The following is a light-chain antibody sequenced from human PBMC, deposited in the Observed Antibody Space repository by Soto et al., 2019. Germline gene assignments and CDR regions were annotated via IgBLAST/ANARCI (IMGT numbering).Light chain of an antibody. CDR1: QRISRW. J-gene: IGKJ1*01. CDR2: GAP. Sequence: MTQSPSTLSASVGDRVTITCRASQRISRWLAWYQQKPGQAPRVLIYGAPSRATGIPARISGSGSGTEFTLTITSLQSEDFAVYYCQQYNKWRTFGQGTKVDIK. CDR3: QQYNKWRT. V-gene: IGKV3-15*01.